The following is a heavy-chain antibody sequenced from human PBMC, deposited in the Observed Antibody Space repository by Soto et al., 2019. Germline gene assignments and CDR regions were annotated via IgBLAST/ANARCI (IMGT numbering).Heavy chain of an antibody. J-gene: IGHJ4*02. CDR2: IYYTGSA. Sequence: SETLSLTCTVSDASISTATFYWIRQLPGEALEWIGYIYYTGSAYYNSSLRSRATLSLDTSKREFSLTLTSLTAADTAVYYCAKVSPMGYFFDFWGQGTLVTVSS. CDR1: DASISTATFY. V-gene: IGHV4-31*03. CDR3: AKVSPMGYFFDF.